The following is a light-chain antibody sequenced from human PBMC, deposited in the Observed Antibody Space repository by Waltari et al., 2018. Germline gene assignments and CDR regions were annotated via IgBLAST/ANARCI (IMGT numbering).Light chain of an antibody. CDR2: EDS. CDR3: YSTDSSGTQRV. Sequence: SYELTQPPSVSVSPGQAARIPCPGDALPKKYAYWYQQNSGQAPVLVIYEDSKRPSGIPERFSGSSSGTTATLTLSGAQVEDEGDYYCYSTDSSGTQRVFGGGTKLTVL. CDR1: ALPKKY. J-gene: IGLJ2*01. V-gene: IGLV3-10*01.